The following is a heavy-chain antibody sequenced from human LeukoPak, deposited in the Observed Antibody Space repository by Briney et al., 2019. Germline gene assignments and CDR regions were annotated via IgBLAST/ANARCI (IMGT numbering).Heavy chain of an antibody. CDR2: IYPGDSET. Sequence: GESLKTSCEGSGYSFISYWIGWVRQMPGKGLEWMGIIYPGDSETRYSPSFQGQVTISADKSISTAYLQWSSLKASDTAMYFCARQDGYGLYYFDSWGQGTLVTVSS. J-gene: IGHJ4*02. V-gene: IGHV5-51*01. D-gene: IGHD3-16*01. CDR3: ARQDGYGLYYFDS. CDR1: GYSFISYW.